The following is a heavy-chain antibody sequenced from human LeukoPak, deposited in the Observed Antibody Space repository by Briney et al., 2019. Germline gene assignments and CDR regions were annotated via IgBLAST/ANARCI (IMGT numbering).Heavy chain of an antibody. Sequence: SETLSLTCSVSGYSITSDDRWAWSRQSPEKGLEWIASIHHSGSTYYNPSFKSRATISVDTSKNQFSLKLTSVTAADTALYYCARPLNKRDGYSSDNWGQGTLVTVSS. CDR1: GYSITSDDR. D-gene: IGHD5-24*01. J-gene: IGHJ4*02. V-gene: IGHV4-38-2*02. CDR2: IHHSGST. CDR3: ARPLNKRDGYSSDN.